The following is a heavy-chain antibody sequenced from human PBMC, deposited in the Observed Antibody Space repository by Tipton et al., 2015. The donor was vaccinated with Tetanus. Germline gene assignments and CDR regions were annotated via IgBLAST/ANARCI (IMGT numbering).Heavy chain of an antibody. CDR2: ISPDGINT. V-gene: IGHV3-30*03. CDR1: GFSFSNNN. CDR3: ATTGRERWLPMIFDS. Sequence: SLRLSCAASGFSFSNNNMHWVRQAPGKGLEWVASISPDGINTFYPDSVRGRFTISRDNSKNTLYLQMNSLRAEDTAVYYCATTGRERWLPMIFDSWGHGTLVTVSS. J-gene: IGHJ4*01. D-gene: IGHD5-24*01.